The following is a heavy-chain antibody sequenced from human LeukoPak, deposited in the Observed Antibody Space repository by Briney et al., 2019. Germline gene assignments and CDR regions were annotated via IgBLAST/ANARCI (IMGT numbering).Heavy chain of an antibody. V-gene: IGHV1-2*02. D-gene: IGHD3-16*01. CDR1: GYTFTGYY. J-gene: IGHJ4*02. Sequence: ASVKLSCNASGYTFTGYYMHWVRHAPGQGLEWMGWINPNSGGTNYAQKFQGRVTMTRDTSISTAYMELSRLRSDDTAVYYCARAIDDYVYDCWGQGTLVTVCS. CDR2: INPNSGGT. CDR3: ARAIDDYVYDC.